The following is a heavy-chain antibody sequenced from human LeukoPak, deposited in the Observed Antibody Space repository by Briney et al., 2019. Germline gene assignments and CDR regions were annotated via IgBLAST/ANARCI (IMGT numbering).Heavy chain of an antibody. CDR2: INPNTGGT. J-gene: IGHJ5*02. D-gene: IGHD2-2*01. CDR1: GYTFTVSY. V-gene: IGHV1-2*02. Sequence: VASVKVSCKASGYTFTVSYIHWVRQAPGQGLEWMGWINPNTGGTNYAQKFQGRVTMTRDTSISTAYMELSSLRSDDTAVYYCARRPPVSVSTPMASSDPWGQGTLVTVSS. CDR3: ARRPPVSVSTPMASSDP.